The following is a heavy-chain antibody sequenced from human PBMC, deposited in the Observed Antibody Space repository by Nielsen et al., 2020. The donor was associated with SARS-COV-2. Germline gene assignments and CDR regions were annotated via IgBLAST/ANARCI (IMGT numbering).Heavy chain of an antibody. J-gene: IGHJ4*02. CDR2: IFHSGST. V-gene: IGHV4-39*01. CDR1: GGSISSSNYQ. CDR3: ARLVLLWFGESSRAFDY. Sequence: SDTLSLTCTVSGGSISSSNYQWGWIRQPPGKGLEWIGNIFHSGSTYYTPSLKSRVTISVDTSKNEFSLKLSSVTAADTAVYYCARLVLLWFGESSRAFDYWGQGALVTVSS. D-gene: IGHD3-10*01.